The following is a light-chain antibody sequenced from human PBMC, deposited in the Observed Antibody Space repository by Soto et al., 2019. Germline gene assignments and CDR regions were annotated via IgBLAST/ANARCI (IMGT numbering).Light chain of an antibody. CDR3: QHYVTWPLT. J-gene: IGKJ4*01. CDR1: KYINTR. CDR2: DTS. Sequence: EIGLTQSPATLSSFPGDRVTLSCRASKYINTRLAWYQHRPGQAPRLLIYDTSIRATGVPARFSGSRSGAEFTLTISSLQSEDFAVYYCQHYVTWPLTFGGGTKVESK. V-gene: IGKV3-15*01.